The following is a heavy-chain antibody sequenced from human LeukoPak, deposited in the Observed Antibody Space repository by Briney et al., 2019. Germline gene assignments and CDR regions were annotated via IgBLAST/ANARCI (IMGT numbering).Heavy chain of an antibody. D-gene: IGHD1-26*01. CDR3: AKGRWELLTDAFDI. J-gene: IGHJ3*02. CDR1: GFTFSSYS. V-gene: IGHV3-23*01. CDR2: ISGSGDST. Sequence: PGGSLRLSCAASGFTFSSYSMNWVRQAPGKGLEWVSGISGSGDSTKYADSVKGRFTISRDNSKNTLYLQMNSLRAEDTAVYYCAKGRWELLTDAFDIWGQGTMVTVSS.